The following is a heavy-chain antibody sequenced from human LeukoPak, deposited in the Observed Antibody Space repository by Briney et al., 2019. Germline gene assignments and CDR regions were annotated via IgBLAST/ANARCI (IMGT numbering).Heavy chain of an antibody. Sequence: PGGSLRLSCAASGFTFSSHNMNWVRQAPGKGLEWVSYISSSSSAIYYADSVKGRFTISRDNAKNSLYLQMNSLRGEDTAVYCCARDTNKAGYYYMDVWNKGTTVTVSS. CDR1: GFTFSSHN. J-gene: IGHJ6*03. CDR3: ARDTNKAGYYYMDV. CDR2: ISSSSSAI. V-gene: IGHV3-48*01. D-gene: IGHD1-1*01.